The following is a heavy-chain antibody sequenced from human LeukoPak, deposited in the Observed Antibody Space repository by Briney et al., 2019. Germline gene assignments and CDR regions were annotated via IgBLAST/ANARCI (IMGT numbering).Heavy chain of an antibody. D-gene: IGHD6-19*01. CDR3: ARGRGYSNGWFEADDY. Sequence: GASVKVSCQASGYPFISYDINWPRPPTGQGLAWMGLMNPNSGNTGYAQRFQGRVTMTRNTSISTAYMEVSSLRSEDTAMYFCARGRGYSNGWFEADDYWGQGTLVTVSS. V-gene: IGHV1-8*01. CDR2: MNPNSGNT. CDR1: GYPFISYD. J-gene: IGHJ4*02.